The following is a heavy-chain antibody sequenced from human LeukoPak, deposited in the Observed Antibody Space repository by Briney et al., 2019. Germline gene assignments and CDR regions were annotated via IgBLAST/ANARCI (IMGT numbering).Heavy chain of an antibody. J-gene: IGHJ5*02. Sequence: SETLSLTCTVSGGSISSSYWSWIRQPPGKGLGWVAYIHTNGESNYNPSLMSRVTISVDTSKNHLSLKLSSVTAADTAVYYCTRGSTGQFDPWGQGTLVTVSS. CDR1: GGSISSSY. CDR2: IHTNGES. CDR3: TRGSTGQFDP. V-gene: IGHV4-4*09. D-gene: IGHD2-2*01.